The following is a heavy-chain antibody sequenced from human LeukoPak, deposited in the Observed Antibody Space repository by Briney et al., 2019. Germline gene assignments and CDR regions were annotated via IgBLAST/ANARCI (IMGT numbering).Heavy chain of an antibody. CDR3: ARADFNEWELQY. J-gene: IGHJ4*02. CDR1: GGSISSGGYS. Sequence: PSETLSLTCAVSGGSISSGGYSWSWIRQPPGKGLEWIGYIYHSGSTNYNPSLKSRVTISVDTSKNQFSLKLSSVTAADTAVYYCARADFNEWELQYWGQGTLVTVSS. D-gene: IGHD1-26*01. CDR2: IYHSGST. V-gene: IGHV4-30-2*01.